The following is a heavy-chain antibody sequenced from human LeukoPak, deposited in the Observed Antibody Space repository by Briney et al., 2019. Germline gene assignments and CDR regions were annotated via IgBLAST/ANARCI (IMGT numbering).Heavy chain of an antibody. V-gene: IGHV1-46*01. CDR2: INPSGGST. Sequence: ASVKVSCKASGYTFSNYYIHWVRQAPGQGLEWMGIINPSGGSTSYGQKFQGRVTMTRDMSTSTVYMELSSLRSEDTAVYYCARDYARYSSGWLFDYWGQGTLVTVSS. CDR1: GYTFSNYY. J-gene: IGHJ4*02. D-gene: IGHD6-19*01. CDR3: ARDYARYSSGWLFDY.